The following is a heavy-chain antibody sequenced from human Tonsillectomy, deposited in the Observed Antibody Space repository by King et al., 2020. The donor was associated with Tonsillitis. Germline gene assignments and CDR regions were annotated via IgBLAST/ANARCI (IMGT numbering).Heavy chain of an antibody. CDR1: GFTFSSYN. J-gene: IGHJ6*02. CDR3: ASDSLDYFYGMDV. Sequence: VQLVESGGGLVKPGGSLRLSCAASGFTFSSYNMNWVRQAPGKGLEWVSSISSSSTYIYYADSVRGRFTISRDSAKNSLYLQMNSLRAADTAVYYCASDSLDYFYGMDVWGQGTTVTASS. D-gene: IGHD3-16*01. V-gene: IGHV3-21*01. CDR2: ISSSSTYI.